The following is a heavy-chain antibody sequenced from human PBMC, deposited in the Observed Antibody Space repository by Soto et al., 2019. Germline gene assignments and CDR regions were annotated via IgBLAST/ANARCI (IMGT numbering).Heavy chain of an antibody. D-gene: IGHD6-19*01. CDR2: ISAYNGNT. J-gene: IGHJ5*02. Sequence: ASVKVSCKASGGTFSSYAISWVRQAPGQGLEWMGWISAYNGNTNYAQKLQGRVTMATDTSTSTAYMELRSLRSDDTAVYYCARDRWQWSNWFDPWGQVTLVTVSS. CDR1: GGTFSSYA. V-gene: IGHV1-18*01. CDR3: ARDRWQWSNWFDP.